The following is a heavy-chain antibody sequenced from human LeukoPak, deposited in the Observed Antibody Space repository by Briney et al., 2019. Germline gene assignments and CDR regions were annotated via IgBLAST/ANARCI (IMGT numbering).Heavy chain of an antibody. CDR2: IRYDGSNK. Sequence: GGSRRLSLAAPGFTFSSYGMHGVGQAPGKGLDWVAFIRYDGSNKYSADSVKGRFTISRDNSKNTLYLQMNSLRAEDTAVYYCAKDGGSSYYDILTGYYNGFSNPYWGQGTLVTVSS. J-gene: IGHJ4*02. CDR3: AKDGGSSYYDILTGYYNGFSNPY. CDR1: GFTFSSYG. V-gene: IGHV3-30*02. D-gene: IGHD3-9*01.